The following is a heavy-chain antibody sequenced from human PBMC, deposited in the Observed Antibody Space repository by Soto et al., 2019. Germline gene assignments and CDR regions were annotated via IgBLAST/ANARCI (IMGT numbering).Heavy chain of an antibody. CDR1: ADSFTSYW. J-gene: IGHJ2*01. CDR2: IYPGDSDT. Sequence: PGESLKISCQGSADSFTSYWIAWVRQMPGRGLEWMGVIYPGDSDTRYSPSFQGQVTISADKSISTAYLQWNTLKTSDSAMYYCARPIRGSYWYFDLWGRGTLVTVSS. V-gene: IGHV5-51*01. CDR3: ARPIRGSYWYFDL. D-gene: IGHD2-15*01.